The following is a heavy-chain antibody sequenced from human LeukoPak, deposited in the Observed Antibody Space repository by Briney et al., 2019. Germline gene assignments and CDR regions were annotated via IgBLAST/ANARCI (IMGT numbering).Heavy chain of an antibody. CDR1: GGSFSGYY. CDR2: INHSGST. CDR3: ARVRSIVAAYFDY. D-gene: IGHD6-6*01. J-gene: IGHJ4*02. Sequence: SETLSLTCAVYGGSFSGYYWSWIRQPPGKGLEWIGEINHSGSTNYNPSLKSRVTMSVDTSKNQFSLKLSSVTAADTAVYYCARVRSIVAAYFDYWGQGTLVTVSS. V-gene: IGHV4-34*01.